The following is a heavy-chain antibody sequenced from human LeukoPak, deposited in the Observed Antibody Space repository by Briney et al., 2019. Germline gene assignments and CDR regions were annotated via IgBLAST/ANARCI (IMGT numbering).Heavy chain of an antibody. Sequence: PSETLSLTCAVYGGSFSGYYWSWIRQPPGKGLEWIGEINHSGSTNYNPSLKSRVTISVDTSKHQFSLKLSSVTAADTAVYYCARHSPGYYYYDMDVWGQGTTVTVSS. CDR1: GGSFSGYY. J-gene: IGHJ6*02. V-gene: IGHV4-34*01. D-gene: IGHD2-21*01. CDR2: INHSGST. CDR3: ARHSPGYYYYDMDV.